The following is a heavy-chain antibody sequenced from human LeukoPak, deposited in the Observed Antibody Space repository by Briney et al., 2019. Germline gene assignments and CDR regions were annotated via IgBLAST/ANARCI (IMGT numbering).Heavy chain of an antibody. V-gene: IGHV1-18*01. Sequence: GASVKVSCKPSGYTFTSYGISWVRQAPGQGLEWMGWISAYNGNTNYAQKLQSRVTMTTDTSTSTAYMELRSLRSDDTAVYYCAREQQWASMGSYYFDYWGQGTLVTVSS. D-gene: IGHD6-19*01. CDR3: AREQQWASMGSYYFDY. CDR1: GYTFTSYG. J-gene: IGHJ4*02. CDR2: ISAYNGNT.